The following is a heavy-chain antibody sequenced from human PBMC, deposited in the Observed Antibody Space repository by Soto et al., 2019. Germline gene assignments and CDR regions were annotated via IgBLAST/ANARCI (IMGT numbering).Heavy chain of an antibody. CDR1: RGSINSCHYY. V-gene: IGHV4-30-4*01. D-gene: IGHD4-4*01. CDR3: ARARQGYRIVFWFDP. CDR2: IYYSGST. J-gene: IGHJ5*02. Sequence: SETLSLTCTVSRGSINSCHYYWNWIRQPPRKGLEWIAHIYYSGSTYYNPSLKSRVTISVDTSKNQFSLKLSSVTAADTAVYYCARARQGYRIVFWFDPWGGGTLVT.